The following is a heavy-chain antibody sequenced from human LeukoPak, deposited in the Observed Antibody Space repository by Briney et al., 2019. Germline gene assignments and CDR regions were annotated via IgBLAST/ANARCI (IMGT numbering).Heavy chain of an antibody. Sequence: GGSLRLSCAASGFTLSNYGMHWVRQAPGKGLEWVAVIWYDGSNKYYADSVKGRFTISRDNSKNTLYLQMNSLRAEDTAVYYCARDSSYDSSGYYYYNWFDPWGQGTLVTVSS. CDR2: IWYDGSNK. V-gene: IGHV3-33*01. CDR1: GFTLSNYG. J-gene: IGHJ5*02. D-gene: IGHD3-22*01. CDR3: ARDSSYDSSGYYYYNWFDP.